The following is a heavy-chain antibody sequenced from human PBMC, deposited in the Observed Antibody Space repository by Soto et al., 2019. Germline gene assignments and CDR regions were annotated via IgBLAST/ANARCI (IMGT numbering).Heavy chain of an antibody. CDR1: GYTFTSYA. Sequence: GASVKVSCKASGYTFTSYAMHWVRQAPGQRLEWMGWINAGNGNTKYSQKFQGRVTITRDTSASTAYMELSSLRSEDTAVYYRARDWYYYDSSGYYNWFDPWGQGTLVTVSS. CDR3: ARDWYYYDSSGYYNWFDP. D-gene: IGHD3-22*01. V-gene: IGHV1-3*01. CDR2: INAGNGNT. J-gene: IGHJ5*02.